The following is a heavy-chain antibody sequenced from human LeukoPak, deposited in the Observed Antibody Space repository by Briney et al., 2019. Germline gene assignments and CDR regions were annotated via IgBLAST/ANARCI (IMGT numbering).Heavy chain of an antibody. J-gene: IGHJ6*02. V-gene: IGHV3-9*01. D-gene: IGHD6-13*01. Sequence: PGGSLRLSCAASGFTFDDYAMHWARQAPGKGLEWVSGISWNSGSIGYADSVKGRFTISRDNAKNSLYLQMNSLRAEDTALYYCAKARGEAAAGTPAPYYYYYGMDVWGQGTTVTVSS. CDR2: ISWNSGSI. CDR1: GFTFDDYA. CDR3: AKARGEAAAGTPAPYYYYYGMDV.